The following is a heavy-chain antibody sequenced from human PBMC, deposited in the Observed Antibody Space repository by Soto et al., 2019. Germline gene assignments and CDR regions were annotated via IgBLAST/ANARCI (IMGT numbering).Heavy chain of an antibody. V-gene: IGHV3-7*05. CDR1: GFTFSSQW. CDR2: INQDGSEK. Sequence: GGSLRLSCAASGFTFSSQWMSWVRQAPGKGLEWVANINQDGSEKHYVDSVKGRFTISRDNAKDSLFLQMDSLRDEDTAVYYCAKGGHWGQGILVTVSS. J-gene: IGHJ4*02. CDR3: AKGGH.